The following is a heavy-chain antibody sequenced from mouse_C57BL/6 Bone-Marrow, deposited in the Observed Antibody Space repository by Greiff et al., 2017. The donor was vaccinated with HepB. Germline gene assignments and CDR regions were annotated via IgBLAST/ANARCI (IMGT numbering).Heavy chain of an antibody. V-gene: IGHV1-56*01. J-gene: IGHJ4*01. Sequence: VHLVESGPELVRPGASVKISCKAPGYTFTSHWMQWVRQRPGQGLEWIGVLFPGSGCTYYNEKFKGKATLTVDTSSSTAYMQLSSLTTEDSAVNYCARRAHTTETLYAKDYWGQGTSGTVSS. CDR2: LFPGSGCT. CDR1: GYTFTSHW. D-gene: IGHD2-12*01. CDR3: ARRAHTTETLYAKDY.